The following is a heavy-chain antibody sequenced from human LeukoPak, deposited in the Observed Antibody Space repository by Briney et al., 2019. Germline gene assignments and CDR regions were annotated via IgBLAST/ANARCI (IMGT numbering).Heavy chain of an antibody. V-gene: IGHV3-23*01. Sequence: GGSLRLSCAASGFTFSSYAMSWVRQAPGKGLEWVSAISGSGGSTYYADSVKGRSTISRDNSKNTLYLQMNSLRAEDTAVYYCAKDRSRYGDYEAFDIWGQGTMVTVSS. CDR1: GFTFSSYA. CDR3: AKDRSRYGDYEAFDI. CDR2: ISGSGGST. J-gene: IGHJ3*02. D-gene: IGHD4-17*01.